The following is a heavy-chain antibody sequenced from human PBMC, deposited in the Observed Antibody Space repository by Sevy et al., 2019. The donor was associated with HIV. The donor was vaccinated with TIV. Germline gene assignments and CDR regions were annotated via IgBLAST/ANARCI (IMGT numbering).Heavy chain of an antibody. D-gene: IGHD6-13*01. CDR2: IRSKAYGGTT. CDR3: TRVRSSSFFDY. CDR1: GFTFGDYA. Sequence: GGSLRLSCTASGFTFGDYAMSWVRQAQGKGLEWVGLIRSKAYGGTTKYAASGKGRFIISRDDSKSIAYLQMNSLKTEDTAVYYCTRVRSSSFFDYWGQGTLVTVSS. V-gene: IGHV3-49*04. J-gene: IGHJ4*02.